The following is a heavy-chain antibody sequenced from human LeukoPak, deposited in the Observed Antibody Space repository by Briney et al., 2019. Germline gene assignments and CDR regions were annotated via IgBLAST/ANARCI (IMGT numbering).Heavy chain of an antibody. D-gene: IGHD2-8*01. CDR3: AKDRCSNGIGCYYYYMDV. Sequence: GGSLRLSCVASGFTLSSSGMHWVRQAPGKGLEWVAYIQYDGSNEQYADSVKGRFSISRDSSKNILYLQMNSLRAEDTAVYYCAKDRCSNGIGCYYYYMDVWGKGTTVTISS. V-gene: IGHV3-30*02. CDR2: IQYDGSNE. CDR1: GFTLSSSG. J-gene: IGHJ6*03.